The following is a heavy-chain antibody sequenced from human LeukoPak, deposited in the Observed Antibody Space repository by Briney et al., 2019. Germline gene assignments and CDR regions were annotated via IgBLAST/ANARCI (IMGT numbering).Heavy chain of an antibody. D-gene: IGHD3-9*01. CDR1: GFTFRDYA. Sequence: GASLRLSCAASGFTFRDYALSWVRQAPGKGLEWVSAVSGRDDSTYYADSVKGRFTISRDNSKNTLYLQMNSLRAEDTAVYYCAKWGDYVILTGYYDSDYWGQGTLVTVSS. J-gene: IGHJ4*02. V-gene: IGHV3-23*01. CDR3: AKWGDYVILTGYYDSDY. CDR2: VSGRDDST.